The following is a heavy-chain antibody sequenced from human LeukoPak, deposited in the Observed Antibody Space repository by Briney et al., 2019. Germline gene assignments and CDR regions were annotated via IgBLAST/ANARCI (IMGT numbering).Heavy chain of an antibody. CDR1: GFTFSDYA. J-gene: IGHJ4*02. V-gene: IGHV3-23*01. D-gene: IGHD3-16*02. Sequence: QTGGSLRLSCAASGFTFSDYAMSWVRQAPGKGLEWVSAISGSGGSTYYADSVKGRFTISRDNSKNTLYLQMNSLRAEDTAVYYCASVPLPAAMTNFDYWGQGTLVTVSS. CDR2: ISGSGGST. CDR3: ASVPLPAAMTNFDY.